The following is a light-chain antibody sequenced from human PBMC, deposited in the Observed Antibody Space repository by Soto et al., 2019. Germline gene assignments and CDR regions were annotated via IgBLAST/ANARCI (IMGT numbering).Light chain of an antibody. Sequence: QSDLTQPPSVSGAPGQRVTISCTGSSSNIGAGYVVHWYQQFPGTAPKLLIYGNSNRPSGVPARFSGSKSGSSASLAITGLQAEDEADYYCQSYDSSLTGPKVLFGGGTKLTVL. CDR2: GNS. CDR3: QSYDSSLTGPKVL. CDR1: SSNIGAGYV. J-gene: IGLJ2*01. V-gene: IGLV1-40*01.